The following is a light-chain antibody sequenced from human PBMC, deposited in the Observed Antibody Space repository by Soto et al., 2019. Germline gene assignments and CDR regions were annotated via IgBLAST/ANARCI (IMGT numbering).Light chain of an antibody. CDR2: GAS. CDR3: QQYGTSPLT. V-gene: IGKV3-20*01. Sequence: EIVLTQSPGTLSLSPGERATLSCRAGQSVSNSYLAWYRQKPGQAPRLLIYGASSRATGIPDRFSGSGSGTDFTLTISRLEPEDFAVYYCQQYGTSPLTLGGGTKVEIK. CDR1: QSVSNSY. J-gene: IGKJ4*01.